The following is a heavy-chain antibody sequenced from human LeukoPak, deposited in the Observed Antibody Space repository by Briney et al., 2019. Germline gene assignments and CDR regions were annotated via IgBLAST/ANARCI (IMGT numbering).Heavy chain of an antibody. CDR3: ARALDYYGSGSSYFDY. J-gene: IGHJ4*02. CDR1: GLTVSSNY. D-gene: IGHD3-10*01. CDR2: IYSGGST. V-gene: IGHV3-66*01. Sequence: GGSLRLSCAASGLTVSSNYMSWVRQAPGKGLEWVSVIYSGGSTYYADSVKGRFTISRDNSKNTLYLQMNSLRAEDTAVYYCARALDYYGSGSSYFDYWGQGTLVTVSS.